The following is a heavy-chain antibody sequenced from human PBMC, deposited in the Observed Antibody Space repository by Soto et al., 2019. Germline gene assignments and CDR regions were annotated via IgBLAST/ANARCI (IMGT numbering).Heavy chain of an antibody. V-gene: IGHV3-23*01. CDR3: AKPPKVTTTVRYYYYMDV. D-gene: IGHD4-4*01. Sequence: GGSLRLSCAASGFTFSSYAMSWVRQAPGKGLEWVSAISGSGGSTYYADSVKGRFTISRDNSKNTLYLQMNSLRAEDTAVYYCAKPPKVTTTVRYYYYMDVWGKGTTVTVSS. CDR2: ISGSGGST. J-gene: IGHJ6*03. CDR1: GFTFSSYA.